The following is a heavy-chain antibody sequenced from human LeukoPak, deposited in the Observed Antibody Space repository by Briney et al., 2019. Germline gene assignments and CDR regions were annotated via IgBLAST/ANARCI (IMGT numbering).Heavy chain of an antibody. CDR3: ARDRSDGYSYASAFDY. CDR2: TYYSGST. J-gene: IGHJ4*02. CDR1: GGSIRSSSSY. D-gene: IGHD5-18*01. Sequence: PSETLSLTCTVSGGSIRSSSSYWGWIRQPPGKGLEWIGNTYYSGSTYYNPSLKSRVTISSDTSKNQFSLHLKSVTAADTAVYYCARDRSDGYSYASAFDYWGQGTLVTVSS. V-gene: IGHV4-39*07.